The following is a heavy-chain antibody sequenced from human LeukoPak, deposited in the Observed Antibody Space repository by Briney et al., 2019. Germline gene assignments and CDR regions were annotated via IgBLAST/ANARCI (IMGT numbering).Heavy chain of an antibody. J-gene: IGHJ4*02. V-gene: IGHV3-30*03. CDR2: ISYDGSNT. CDR1: GFTFSGYG. D-gene: IGHD2-8*02. Sequence: PGRSLRLSCTASGFTFSGYGMHWVRQAPGMGLEWVAIISYDGSNTFYGDSVKGRFTISRDNSKKTLYLQMNSLRTEDTAAYYCARDQTAVTGVWGTIDYWGQGTLVTVSS. CDR3: ARDQTAVTGVWGTIDY.